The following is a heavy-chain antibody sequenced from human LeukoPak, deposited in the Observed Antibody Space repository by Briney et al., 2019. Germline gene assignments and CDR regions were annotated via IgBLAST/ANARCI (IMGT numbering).Heavy chain of an antibody. CDR1: GFTFSSYA. J-gene: IGHJ4*02. CDR3: ARGDYGGDYFDY. V-gene: IGHV3-23*01. CDR2: IGGSGDNT. D-gene: IGHD4-23*01. Sequence: GGSLRLSCAASGFTFSSYAMSWVRQAPGKGLEWVSSIGGSGDNTFYADSVKDRFTISRDNSKNTLFLQMNSLRAEDTAVYYCARGDYGGDYFDYWGQGTLVTVSS.